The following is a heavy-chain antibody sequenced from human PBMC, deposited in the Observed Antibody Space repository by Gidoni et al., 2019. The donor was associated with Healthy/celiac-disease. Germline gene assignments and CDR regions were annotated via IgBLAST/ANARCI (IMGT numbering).Heavy chain of an antibody. Sequence: EVQLLESGGGLVQPGGSLRLSCEADGFTFSSYAMSWVRQALGKGLEWFSTISGSCGSTYYADSVKVLFTISRDNSKNTLYLQMNSLRAEDTAVYYCAKSVAYWRSTNCYFDGMDVWGQGTTVTVSS. CDR2: ISGSCGST. D-gene: IGHD2-2*01. CDR3: AKSVAYWRSTNCYFDGMDV. CDR1: GFTFSSYA. V-gene: IGHV3-23*01. J-gene: IGHJ6*02.